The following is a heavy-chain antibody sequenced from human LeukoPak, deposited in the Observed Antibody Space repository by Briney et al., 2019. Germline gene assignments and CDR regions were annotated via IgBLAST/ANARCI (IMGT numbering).Heavy chain of an antibody. CDR1: GFTFSSYT. V-gene: IGHV3-21*01. CDR3: ARAGGIVGASGYFDY. CDR2: ISSSSSYV. D-gene: IGHD1-26*01. Sequence: GGSLRLSRAASGFTFSSYTMNWARQAPGKGLEWVSSISSSSSYVYYADSVKGRFTISRDNAKNSLYLQMNSLRAEDTAVYYCARAGGIVGASGYFDYWGQGTLVTVSS. J-gene: IGHJ4*02.